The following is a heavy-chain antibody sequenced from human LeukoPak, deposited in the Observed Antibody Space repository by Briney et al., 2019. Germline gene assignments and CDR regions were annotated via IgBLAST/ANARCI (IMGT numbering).Heavy chain of an antibody. J-gene: IGHJ4*02. CDR2: ISWNSGSM. CDR1: GFTFDDYA. CDR3: AKDLHTGYYDSSGYYSH. D-gene: IGHD3-22*01. V-gene: IGHV3-9*01. Sequence: PGGSLRLSCAASGFTFDDYAIHWVRQAPGKGLEWVSGISWNSGSMGYADSVKGRFTISRDNARNSLYLQMNSLRAEDTALYYCAKDLHTGYYDSSGYYSHWGQGTLVTVSS.